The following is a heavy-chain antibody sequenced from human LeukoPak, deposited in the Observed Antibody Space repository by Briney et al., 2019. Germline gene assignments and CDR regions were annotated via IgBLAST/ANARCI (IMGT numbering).Heavy chain of an antibody. J-gene: IGHJ4*02. V-gene: IGHV4-4*07. CDR3: ASLRKKPRWFGEFLYYFDY. CDR2: IYITGST. Sequence: SETLSLTCTVSGGSITSYYWSWIRQSAGKGLEWIGRIYITGSTTYNPSLKSRVTMTLDTSKNQFSLKLSSVTAADTAVYYCASLRKKPRWFGEFLYYFDYWGQGTLVTVSS. CDR1: GGSITSYY. D-gene: IGHD3-10*01.